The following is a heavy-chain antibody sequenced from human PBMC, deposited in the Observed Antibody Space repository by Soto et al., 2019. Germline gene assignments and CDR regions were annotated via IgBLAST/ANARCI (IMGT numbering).Heavy chain of an antibody. J-gene: IGHJ3*01. CDR3: ARLLTEGATFREDAFDL. Sequence: QVQLVQSGGDVKTPGASVKVSCTTFRYTFTSHGIAWVRQAPGQGLEWMGWISTFNGKTDYAQKFQGRVTMTADTLTGSVAVGLRSMRSAATAVYYCARLLTEGATFREDAFDLWGQGTKVTVSS. V-gene: IGHV1-18*01. D-gene: IGHD1-26*01. CDR2: ISTFNGKT. CDR1: RYTFTSHG.